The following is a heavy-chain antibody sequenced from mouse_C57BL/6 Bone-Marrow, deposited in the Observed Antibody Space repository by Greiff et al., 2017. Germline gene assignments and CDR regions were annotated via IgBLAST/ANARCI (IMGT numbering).Heavy chain of an antibody. V-gene: IGHV1-64*01. CDR1: GYTFTSYW. CDR3: AGATVEYWYFDV. J-gene: IGHJ1*03. D-gene: IGHD1-1*01. Sequence: QVQLKQPGAELVKPGASVKLSCKASGYTFTSYWMHWVKQRPGQGLEWIGMIHPNSGSTNYNEKFKSKATLTVDKSSSTAYMQLSSLTSEDSAVYYCAGATVEYWYFDVWGTGTTVTVSS. CDR2: IHPNSGST.